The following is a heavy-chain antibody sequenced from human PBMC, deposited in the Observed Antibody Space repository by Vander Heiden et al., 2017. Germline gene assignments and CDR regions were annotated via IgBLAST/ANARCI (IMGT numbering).Heavy chain of an antibody. CDR1: GGSISSSDYW. CDR3: TGHFYTVTTPADY. Sequence: QVQLQESGPGLVKLSETLSPTCTVSGGSISSSDYWWGWIRQPPGKGLEWIGNIYYNGNIYYNPSLRSRVAISVDTSTSQFSLTLSSVTAADTAVYYCTGHFYTVTTPADYWGQGTLVTVSS. J-gene: IGHJ4*02. D-gene: IGHD4-17*01. V-gene: IGHV4-39*01. CDR2: IYYNGNI.